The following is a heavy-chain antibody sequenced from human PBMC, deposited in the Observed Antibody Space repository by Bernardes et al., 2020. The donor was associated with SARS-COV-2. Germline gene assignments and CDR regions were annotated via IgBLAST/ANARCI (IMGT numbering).Heavy chain of an antibody. D-gene: IGHD3-16*01. CDR2: TDLGTTYI. J-gene: IGHJ6*02. CDR3: ARDVSLDGMDV. V-gene: IGHV3-21*06. CDR1: GFIFSNYN. Sequence: GGSLRLSCAASGFIFSNYNMNWVRQAPGKGLEWVASTDLGTTYISYADSVKGRFTISRDNAENLLYLQMNSLRPEDTAVYYCARDVSLDGMDVWGQGTTVTVSS.